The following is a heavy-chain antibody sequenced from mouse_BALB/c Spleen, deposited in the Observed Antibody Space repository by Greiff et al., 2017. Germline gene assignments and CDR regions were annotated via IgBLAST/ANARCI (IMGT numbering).Heavy chain of an antibody. V-gene: IGHV3-6*02. D-gene: IGHD2-10*02. Sequence: VQLKESGPGLVKPSQSLSLTCSVTGYSITSGYYWNWIRQFPGNKLEWMGYISYDGSNNYNPSLKNRISITRDTSKNQFFLKLNSVTTEDTATYYCASEYGNSSWFAYWGQGTLVTVSA. J-gene: IGHJ3*01. CDR1: GYSITSGYY. CDR2: ISYDGSN. CDR3: ASEYGNSSWFAY.